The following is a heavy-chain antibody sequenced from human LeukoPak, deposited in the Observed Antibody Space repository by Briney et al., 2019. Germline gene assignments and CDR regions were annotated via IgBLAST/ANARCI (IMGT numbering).Heavy chain of an antibody. CDR2: INHSGST. D-gene: IGHD4-17*01. CDR3: ARDGGADGDYEFDS. Sequence: SETLSLTCAVYGGSFSGYYWSWIRQPPGKGLEWIGEINHSGSTNYNPSLKSRVTISVDTSKNQFSLKLSSVTAADTAVYYCARDGGADGDYEFDSWGQGTLVTVSS. CDR1: GGSFSGYY. J-gene: IGHJ4*02. V-gene: IGHV4-34*01.